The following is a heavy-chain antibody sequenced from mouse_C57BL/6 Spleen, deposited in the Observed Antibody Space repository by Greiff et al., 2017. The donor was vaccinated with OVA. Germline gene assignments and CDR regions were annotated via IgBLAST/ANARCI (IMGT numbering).Heavy chain of an antibody. CDR1: GFTFTSYW. CDR3: ARGYYGSSDFDY. Sequence: VQLQQSGAELVMPGASVKLSCKASGFTFTSYWMHWVTPRPGQGLEWIGEIDPSDSYSNYNQKFQGKFNLTVDKSTSKAYMQLSSLTSEDSAVYYCARGYYGSSDFDYWGKGTTLTVSS. D-gene: IGHD1-1*01. V-gene: IGHV1-69*01. J-gene: IGHJ2*01. CDR2: IDPSDSYS.